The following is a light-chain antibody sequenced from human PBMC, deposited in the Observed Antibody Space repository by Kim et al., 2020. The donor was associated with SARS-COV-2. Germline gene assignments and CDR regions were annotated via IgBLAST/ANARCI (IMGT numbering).Light chain of an antibody. V-gene: IGLV2-11*03. J-gene: IGLJ3*02. CDR1: SYDIGSYKF. Sequence: GQSVTTSCTGTSYDIGSYKFVSGYQQHPGKAPNLIIFDVSERSTGVPDRFSGSQSANPASLTISGLQPEDESDYYCCSDAGSYTFVFGGGTQLTVL. CDR3: CSDAGSYTFV. CDR2: DVS.